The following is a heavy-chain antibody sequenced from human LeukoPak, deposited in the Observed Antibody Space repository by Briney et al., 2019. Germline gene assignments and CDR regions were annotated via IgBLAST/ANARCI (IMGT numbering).Heavy chain of an antibody. CDR2: ISYDGSNK. D-gene: IGHD4-17*01. Sequence: PGGSLRLSCAASGFTFSSYGMHWVRQAPGKGMEWVAVISYDGSNKYYADSVKGRFTISRDNSKNTLYLQMNSLRAEDTAVYYCAKLTVTTLGAFDIWGQGTMVTVSS. CDR3: AKLTVTTLGAFDI. J-gene: IGHJ3*02. CDR1: GFTFSSYG. V-gene: IGHV3-30*18.